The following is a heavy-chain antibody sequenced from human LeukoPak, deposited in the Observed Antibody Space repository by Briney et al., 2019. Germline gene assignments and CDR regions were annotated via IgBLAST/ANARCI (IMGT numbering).Heavy chain of an antibody. D-gene: IGHD2-2*01. V-gene: IGHV3-21*06. Sequence: GGSLRLSCAASGFTFSSYNMNWVRQAPGKGLEWVSSITSSSSYIYYADSVKGRFTISRDNAKNSLYLQMDSLRVEDTAEYYCARESGSRSYYYYMDVWGKGTTVTVSS. CDR3: ARESGSRSYYYYMDV. CDR1: GFTFSSYN. J-gene: IGHJ6*03. CDR2: ITSSSSYI.